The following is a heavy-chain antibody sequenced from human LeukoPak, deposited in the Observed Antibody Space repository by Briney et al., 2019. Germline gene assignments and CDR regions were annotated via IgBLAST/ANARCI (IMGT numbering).Heavy chain of an antibody. CDR2: ISGSGVGT. Sequence: PGGSLRLSCAASGFTFSNYAMNWVRQAPGKGLEWVSGISGSGVGTYYKDSVKGRFTIFRDNSKDTLYLQMNSLRAEDTAVYYCAREWSQFGELPDYWGQGTLVTVSS. J-gene: IGHJ4*02. D-gene: IGHD3-10*01. V-gene: IGHV3-23*01. CDR3: AREWSQFGELPDY. CDR1: GFTFSNYA.